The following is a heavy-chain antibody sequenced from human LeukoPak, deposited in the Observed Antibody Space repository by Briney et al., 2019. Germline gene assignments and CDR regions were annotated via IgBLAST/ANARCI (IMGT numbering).Heavy chain of an antibody. CDR1: GYSINSGYY. CDR3: ASHDYVWGSYRSHYYYMDV. V-gene: IGHV4-38-2*02. J-gene: IGHJ6*03. CDR2: IYHSGST. Sequence: TPSETLSLTCTVSGYSINSGYYWGWIRQPPGKGLEWIGSIYHSGSTYYNPSLKSRVTISVDTSKNQFSLKLSSVTAADTAVYYCASHDYVWGSYRSHYYYMDVWGKGTTVTVSS. D-gene: IGHD3-16*02.